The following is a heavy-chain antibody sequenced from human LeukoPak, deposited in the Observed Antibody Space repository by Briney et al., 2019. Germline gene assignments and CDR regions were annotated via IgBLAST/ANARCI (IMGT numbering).Heavy chain of an antibody. CDR1: GGTFSSYA. CDR3: ARQMDYCSSTSCSFDY. V-gene: IGHV1-69*04. CDR2: IIPILGIA. D-gene: IGHD2-2*01. Sequence: GASVKVSCKASGGTFSSYAISWVRQAPGQGLEWLGRIIPILGIANYAQKCQGRVTITADKSTSTAYMELSSLRSEDTAVYYCARQMDYCSSTSCSFDYWGQGTLVTVSS. J-gene: IGHJ4*02.